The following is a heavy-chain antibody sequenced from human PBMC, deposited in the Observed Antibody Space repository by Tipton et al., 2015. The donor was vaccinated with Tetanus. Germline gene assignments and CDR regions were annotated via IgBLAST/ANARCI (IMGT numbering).Heavy chain of an antibody. V-gene: IGHV3-23*01. CDR2: ISGGGLRT. D-gene: IGHD6-19*01. Sequence: GSLRLSCAASGFAFSSYAMSWVRQAPGKGLEWVSTISGGGLRTYYAESVKGRFTVSRDNSQNTLDLQMYSLRVEDTAVYFCGNFGSGLDAFDVWGQGTKVTVSA. J-gene: IGHJ3*01. CDR1: GFAFSSYA. CDR3: GNFGSGLDAFDV.